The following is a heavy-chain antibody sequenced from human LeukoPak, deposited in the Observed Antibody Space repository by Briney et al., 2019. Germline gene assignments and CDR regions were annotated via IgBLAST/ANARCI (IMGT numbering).Heavy chain of an antibody. D-gene: IGHD6-6*01. V-gene: IGHV4-61*08. Sequence: MPSETLSLTCTVSGGSVSSGAYYWSWIRQPPGKGLEWIGYIYYSGSTNYNPSLKSRVTISVDTSKNQFSLKLSSVTAADTAVYYCARDLSGSSSFGYWGQGTLVTVSS. J-gene: IGHJ4*02. CDR2: IYYSGST. CDR1: GGSVSSGAYY. CDR3: ARDLSGSSSFGY.